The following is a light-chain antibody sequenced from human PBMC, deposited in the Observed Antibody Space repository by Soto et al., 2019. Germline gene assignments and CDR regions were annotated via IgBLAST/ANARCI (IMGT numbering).Light chain of an antibody. CDR3: SSYAGSNHSYV. CDR1: SSDVGGYNY. V-gene: IGLV2-8*01. J-gene: IGLJ1*01. Sequence: QSALTQPPSASGSPGQSVTISCTGTSSDVGGYNYVSWYQQHPGKAPKLMIYEVSKRPSGVPDRFSGSKSGNTASLTVSGLQAEDEADYYCSSYAGSNHSYVFGTGTKVTVL. CDR2: EVS.